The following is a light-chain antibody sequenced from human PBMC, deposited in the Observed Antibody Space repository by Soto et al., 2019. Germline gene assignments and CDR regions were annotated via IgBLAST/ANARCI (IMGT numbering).Light chain of an antibody. V-gene: IGKV3-11*01. Sequence: EVVMTQSPATLSVSPGERATLSCRASQSVNTNLAWYQQRPGQAPRVLIYDASYRATGIPARFTGSGSGTDFTLTIRSLEPEDFAVYYCQQRTSTFGQGTRLE. CDR3: QQRTST. CDR2: DAS. CDR1: QSVNTN. J-gene: IGKJ5*01.